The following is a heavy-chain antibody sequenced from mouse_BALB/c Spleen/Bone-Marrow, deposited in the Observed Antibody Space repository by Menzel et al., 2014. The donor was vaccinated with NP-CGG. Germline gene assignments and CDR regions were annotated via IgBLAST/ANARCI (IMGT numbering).Heavy chain of an antibody. CDR1: DYTLTSYW. J-gene: IGHJ4*01. CDR3: ARGYYVMDY. Sequence: VQLQQSGAELAKPGASVQMSCKASDYTLTSYWMHWVTQRPGQGLEWIGYINPSSGYTEFYPRVKVKSTLTADRSSSTAYMQLSSVTSEDSAVYYCARGYYVMDYWGQGTSVTVSS. CDR2: INPSSGYT. V-gene: IGHV1-7*01.